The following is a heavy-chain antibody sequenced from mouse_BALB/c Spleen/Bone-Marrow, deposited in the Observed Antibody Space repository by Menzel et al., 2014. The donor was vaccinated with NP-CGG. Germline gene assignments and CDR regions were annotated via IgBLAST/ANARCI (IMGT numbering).Heavy chain of an antibody. CDR3: AKHRLTYYAMDY. CDR2: IWGGGST. Sequence: VMLVESGPGLVAPSQSLSITCTVSGFSLTDYGVSWIRQPPGKGLEWLGVIWGGGSTYYNSALKSRPSISKDNSKSQVFLKMNRLQTDDTAMYYCAKHRLTYYAMDYWGQGTSVTVSS. V-gene: IGHV2-6-5*01. D-gene: IGHD1-3*01. J-gene: IGHJ4*01. CDR1: GFSLTDYG.